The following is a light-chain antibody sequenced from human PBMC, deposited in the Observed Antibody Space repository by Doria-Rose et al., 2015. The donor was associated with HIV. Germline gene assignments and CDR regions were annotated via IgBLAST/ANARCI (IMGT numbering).Light chain of an antibody. Sequence: TQSPSSVFASVGDRVTITCRASEAISSWLVWYQQKPGKAPKVLIYAASTLQSGVPSRFSGSGFGTDFTLTISNLQPEDFATYYCQQSNSFPITFGQGTRLEIK. J-gene: IGKJ5*01. V-gene: IGKV1-12*01. CDR1: EAISSW. CDR2: AAS. CDR3: QQSNSFPIT.